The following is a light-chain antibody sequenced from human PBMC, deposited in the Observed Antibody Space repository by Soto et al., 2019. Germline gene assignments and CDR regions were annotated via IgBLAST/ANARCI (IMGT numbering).Light chain of an antibody. J-gene: IGKJ2*01. V-gene: IGKV3-20*01. Sequence: EIVLTQSPGTLSLSPGEGATLSCRASQSVSSGYLAWYQQKPGQTPRLLIYSASSRATGIPDRFSGSGSGTDFTLTISRLEPEDFAVYYCQQYGNSQYTFGQGTKVEIK. CDR3: QQYGNSQYT. CDR2: SAS. CDR1: QSVSSGY.